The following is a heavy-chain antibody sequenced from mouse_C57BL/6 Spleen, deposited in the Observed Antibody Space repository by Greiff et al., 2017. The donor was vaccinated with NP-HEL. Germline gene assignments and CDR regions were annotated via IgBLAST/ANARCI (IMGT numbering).Heavy chain of an antibody. Sequence: VQLQQSGPELVKPGASVKISCKASGYTFTDYYMNWVKQSHGKSLEWIGDINPNNGGTSYNQKFKGKATLTVDKSSSTAYMELRSLTSEDSAVYYSASRGQRRLFAYWGQGTLVTVSA. V-gene: IGHV1-26*01. CDR2: INPNNGGT. CDR3: ASRGQRRLFAY. CDR1: GYTFTDYY. D-gene: IGHD3-2*02. J-gene: IGHJ3*01.